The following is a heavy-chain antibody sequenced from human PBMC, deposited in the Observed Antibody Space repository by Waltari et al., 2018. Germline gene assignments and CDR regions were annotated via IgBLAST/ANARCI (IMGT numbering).Heavy chain of an antibody. Sequence: EVQLVQSGAEVKKPGATVNISCKVSGYTFPDYYMHWVQQAPGKGLEWMGRVDPEEGETIYAEKFQGRVTITADTSTDTAYMELSSLRSEDTAVYYCATASYYYDSSGNFDYWGQGTLVTVSS. CDR2: VDPEEGET. J-gene: IGHJ4*02. D-gene: IGHD3-22*01. V-gene: IGHV1-69-2*01. CDR1: GYTFPDYY. CDR3: ATASYYYDSSGNFDY.